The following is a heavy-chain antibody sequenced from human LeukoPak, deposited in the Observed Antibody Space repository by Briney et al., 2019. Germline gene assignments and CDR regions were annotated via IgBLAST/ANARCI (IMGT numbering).Heavy chain of an antibody. J-gene: IGHJ4*02. V-gene: IGHV3-21*01. CDR1: GFTFSSYS. CDR2: ISSSSSYI. D-gene: IGHD2-15*01. CDR3: ARDPGLLIYDY. Sequence: GGSLRLSCAASGFTFSSYSMNWVRQAPGKGLEWVSSISSSSSYIYYADSVKGRFTISRDNAKSSLYLQMNSLRAEDTAVYYCARDPGLLIYDYWGQGTLVTVSS.